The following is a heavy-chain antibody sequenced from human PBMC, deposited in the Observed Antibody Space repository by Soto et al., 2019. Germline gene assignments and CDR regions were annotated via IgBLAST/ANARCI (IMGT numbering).Heavy chain of an antibody. CDR2: INHSGST. J-gene: IGHJ6*02. D-gene: IGHD3-9*01. CDR3: AGRIRYFDWPSYRTPPHYYYYGMDV. CDR1: VGSFSGYD. Sequence: SETLSLTCAVYVGSFSGYDWSLIRQRPGKGLEWIWEINHSGSTNYNPSLKSRVTISVDTSKNQFSLKLSSVTAADTAVYYCAGRIRYFDWPSYRTPPHYYYYGMDVWGPGTTVTVSS. V-gene: IGHV4-34*01.